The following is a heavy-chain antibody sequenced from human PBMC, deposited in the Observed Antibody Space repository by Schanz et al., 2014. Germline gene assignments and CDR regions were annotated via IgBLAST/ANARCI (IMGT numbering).Heavy chain of an antibody. CDR3: ARATYYHVSGSYYGNFDS. CDR2: INHSGST. J-gene: IGHJ4*02. D-gene: IGHD3-10*01. V-gene: IGHV4-34*01. Sequence: QVQLQQWGAGLLKPSETLSLSCAVYSGSFSGYYWSWIRQPPGKGLEWIGEINHSGSTNYNPSLKSRVTISVDPSKNQFPLKLSSVTAADTAVYYCARATYYHVSGSYYGNFDSWGQGTLVTVSS. CDR1: SGSFSGYY.